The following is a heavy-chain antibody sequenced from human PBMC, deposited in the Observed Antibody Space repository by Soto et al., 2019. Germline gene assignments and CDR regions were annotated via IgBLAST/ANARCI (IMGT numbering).Heavy chain of an antibody. CDR2: IWYDGSNK. J-gene: IGHJ5*02. V-gene: IGHV3-33*01. CDR3: ARDNYDILTGYYSAPWFDP. Sequence: PGGPLRLSGAAAGFTFSSYGMHWVRQAPGKGLEWVAVIWYDGSNKYYADSVKGRFTISRDNSKNTLYLQMNSLRAEDTAVYYCARDNYDILTGYYSAPWFDPWGQGTLVTVSS. D-gene: IGHD3-9*01. CDR1: GFTFSSYG.